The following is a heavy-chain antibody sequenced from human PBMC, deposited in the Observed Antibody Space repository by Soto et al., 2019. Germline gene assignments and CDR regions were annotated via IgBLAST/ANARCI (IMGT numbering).Heavy chain of an antibody. V-gene: IGHV3-74*01. CDR3: ARESGDWPLNWFDP. J-gene: IGHJ5*02. D-gene: IGHD2-21*02. Sequence: VHLVESGGGLVQPGGSLRLSCAASGFNFTNHWMHWVRQAPGKGLVWVSRITSDGKSKAYAESVKGRFAISRDNAKNTVYLQMNGLTVEGTAVYYCARESGDWPLNWFDPWGQGTLVTVSS. CDR1: GFNFTNHW. CDR2: ITSDGKSK.